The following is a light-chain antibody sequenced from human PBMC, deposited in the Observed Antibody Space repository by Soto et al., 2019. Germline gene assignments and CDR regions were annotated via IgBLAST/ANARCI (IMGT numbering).Light chain of an antibody. CDR1: SSNIGAPYD. CDR3: QSYDSSLSDSV. V-gene: IGLV1-40*01. Sequence: QLVLTQPPSVSGAPGQRVTISCTGSSSNIGAPYDVHWYQHLPGTAPKLLIFGNTNRPSGVPDRFSGSKSGTSASLAITGLQAEDEADYYCQSYDSSLSDSVFGGGTKLTVL. J-gene: IGLJ2*01. CDR2: GNT.